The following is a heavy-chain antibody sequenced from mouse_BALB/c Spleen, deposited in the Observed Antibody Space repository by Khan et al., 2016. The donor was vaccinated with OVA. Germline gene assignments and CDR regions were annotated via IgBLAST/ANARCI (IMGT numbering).Heavy chain of an antibody. CDR3: AKGLYGSSYDYAMDY. J-gene: IGHJ4*01. CDR1: GFSLTNYG. D-gene: IGHD1-1*01. Sequence: QVQLKQSGPGLVQPSQSLSITCTVSGFSLTNYGVHWVRQSLGKGLEWLGVIWRGGSTDYNAVLMSRLSITKDNSKSQVFFKMNSLRADDTAIYYCAKGLYGSSYDYAMDYWGQGTSVTVSS. CDR2: IWRGGST. V-gene: IGHV2-5*01.